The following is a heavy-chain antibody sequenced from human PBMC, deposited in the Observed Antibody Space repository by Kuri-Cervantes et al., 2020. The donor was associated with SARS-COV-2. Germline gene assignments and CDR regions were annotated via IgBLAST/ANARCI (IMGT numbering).Heavy chain of an antibody. CDR3: AKDISSSSWYSSD. V-gene: IGHV3-43*02. J-gene: IGHJ4*02. Sequence: GGSLRLSCAASGFTFDDYAMHWVRQAPGKGLEWVSAISGSGGSTYYADSVKGRFTISRDNSKNSLYLQMNSLRTEDTALYYCAKDISSSSWYSSDWGQGTLVTVSS. CDR2: ISGSGGST. D-gene: IGHD6-13*01. CDR1: GFTFDDYA.